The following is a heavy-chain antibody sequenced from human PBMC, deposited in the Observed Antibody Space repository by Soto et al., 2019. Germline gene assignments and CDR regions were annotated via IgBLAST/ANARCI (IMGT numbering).Heavy chain of an antibody. D-gene: IGHD3-22*01. Sequence: PSETLSLTCAVSGGSISSSNWWSWVRQPPGKGLEWIGEIYHSGSTNYNPSLKSRVTISVDKSKNQFSLKLSSVTAADTAVYYCARKYYYDSSGYGVGAFDIWGQGTMVTVSS. CDR3: ARKYYYDSSGYGVGAFDI. CDR2: IYHSGST. V-gene: IGHV4-4*02. CDR1: GGSISSSNW. J-gene: IGHJ3*02.